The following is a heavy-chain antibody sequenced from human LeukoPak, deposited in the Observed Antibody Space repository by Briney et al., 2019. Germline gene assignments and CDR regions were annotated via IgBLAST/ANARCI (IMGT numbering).Heavy chain of an antibody. CDR2: INHSGST. CDR3: ASSYYDSSGYRLYYYYGMDV. V-gene: IGHV4-34*01. J-gene: IGHJ6*02. Sequence: SETLSLTCAVYGGSFSGYYWSWIRQPPGKGLEWIGEINHSGSTNYNPSLKSRVTISVDTSKNQFSLKLSSVTAADTAVYYCASSYYDSSGYRLYYYYGMDVWGQGTTVTVSS. CDR1: GGSFSGYY. D-gene: IGHD3-22*01.